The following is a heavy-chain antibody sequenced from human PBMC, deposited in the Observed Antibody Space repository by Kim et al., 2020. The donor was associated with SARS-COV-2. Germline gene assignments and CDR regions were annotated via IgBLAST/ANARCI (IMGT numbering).Heavy chain of an antibody. CDR3: AGDCSSTSCYTLYYYYGMDV. D-gene: IGHD2-2*02. V-gene: IGHV3-21*01. CDR1: GFTFSSYS. J-gene: IGHJ6*02. Sequence: GGSLRLSCAASGFTFSSYSMNWVRQAPGKGLEWVSSISSSSSYIYYTDSVKGRFTISRDNAKNSLYLQMNSLRAEDTAVYYCAGDCSSTSCYTLYYYYGMDVWGQGTTVTVSS. CDR2: ISSSSSYI.